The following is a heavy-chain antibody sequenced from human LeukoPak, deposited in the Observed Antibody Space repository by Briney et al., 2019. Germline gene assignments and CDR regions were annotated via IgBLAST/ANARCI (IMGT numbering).Heavy chain of an antibody. CDR2: INHSGST. CDR1: GGSFSGYY. V-gene: IGHV4-34*01. J-gene: IGHJ4*02. CDR3: ARGESGSYFDY. D-gene: IGHD3-10*01. Sequence: PSETPSLTCAVYGGSFSGYYWSWIRQPPGKGLEWIGEINHSGSTNYNPSLKSRVTISVDTSKNQFSLKLSSVTAADTAVHYCARGESGSYFDYWGQGTLVTVSS.